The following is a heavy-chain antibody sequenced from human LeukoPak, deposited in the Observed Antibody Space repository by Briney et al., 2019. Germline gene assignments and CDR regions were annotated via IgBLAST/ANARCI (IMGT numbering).Heavy chain of an antibody. J-gene: IGHJ4*02. D-gene: IGHD6-19*01. Sequence: GGSLRLSCAASGFAFSSYGIHWVRQAPGKGLEWVAVISYDGSNKFYADSVKGRFTISRDNSKNTLYLQMNSLRVEDTAVYYCANGKSKAVAEFDYWGQGTLATVSS. CDR2: ISYDGSNK. CDR3: ANGKSKAVAEFDY. V-gene: IGHV3-30*18. CDR1: GFAFSSYG.